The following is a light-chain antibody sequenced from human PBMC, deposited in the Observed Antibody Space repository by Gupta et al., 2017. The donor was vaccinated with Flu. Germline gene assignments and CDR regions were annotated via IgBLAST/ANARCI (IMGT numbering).Light chain of an antibody. V-gene: IGLV3-25*03. CDR2: KDS. Sequence: PGQTARITCSGDELPKQFVYWYQQKPGQAPVLLVYKDSLRPSGIPERFSGSSSGTTVTFTITGVQAEDEAVYFCQSSDSSGTCVFGGGTKVTVL. CDR3: QSSDSSGTCV. J-gene: IGLJ2*01. CDR1: ELPKQF.